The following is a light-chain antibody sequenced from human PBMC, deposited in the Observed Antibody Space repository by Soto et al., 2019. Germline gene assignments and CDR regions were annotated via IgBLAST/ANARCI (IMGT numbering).Light chain of an antibody. V-gene: IGLV2-23*02. CDR2: EVT. J-gene: IGLJ2*01. CDR3: SSYAGSSTVV. CDR1: SSDVGSYNL. Sequence: QSVLTQPASVSGSPGQSITISCTGTSSDVGSYNLVSWFQQYPGKAPKLMIYEVTKRPSGVSNRFSGSKSGNTASLTISGLQAEDEADYYCSSYAGSSTVVFGGGTKLTVL.